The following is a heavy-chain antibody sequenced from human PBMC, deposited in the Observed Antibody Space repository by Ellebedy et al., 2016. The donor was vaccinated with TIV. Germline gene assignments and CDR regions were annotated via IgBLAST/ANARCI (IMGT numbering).Heavy chain of an antibody. CDR2: INPSGGST. CDR3: ATETYESGSYYPADY. Sequence: AASLKVSCKASGYTFTSYYTHWVRQPPGQGLEWMGIINPSGGSTSYAQKFQGRVTMTRDTSTSTVYMELSSLRSEDTAVYYCATETYESGSYYPADYWGQGTLVTVSS. J-gene: IGHJ4*02. D-gene: IGHD1-26*01. V-gene: IGHV1-46*01. CDR1: GYTFTSYY.